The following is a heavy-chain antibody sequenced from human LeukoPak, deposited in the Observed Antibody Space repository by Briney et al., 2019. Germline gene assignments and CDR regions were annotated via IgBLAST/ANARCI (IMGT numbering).Heavy chain of an antibody. Sequence: GGSLRLSCAASGFTVSSNYMSWVRQAPGKGLEWVSVIYSGGSTYYADSVKGRFTISRDNSKNTLYLQMNSLRAEDTAVYYCARDVGYCTNGVCYIVYYGMDVWGQGTTVTVSS. CDR2: IYSGGST. V-gene: IGHV3-53*05. D-gene: IGHD2-8*01. J-gene: IGHJ6*02. CDR1: GFTVSSNY. CDR3: ARDVGYCTNGVCYIVYYGMDV.